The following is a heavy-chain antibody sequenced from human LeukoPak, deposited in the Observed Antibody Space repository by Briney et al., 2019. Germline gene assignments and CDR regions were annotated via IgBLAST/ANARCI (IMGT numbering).Heavy chain of an antibody. D-gene: IGHD3-22*01. CDR2: IIPIFSTA. Sequence: VASVKVSCKASGGTFSSYAISWVRQAPGQGLEWMGGIIPIFSTANYAQKFQGRVTITTDESTSTAYMELSSLRSEDTAVYYCARQGYYYDSSGYPPYFDYWGQGTLVTVSS. J-gene: IGHJ4*02. CDR3: ARQGYYYDSSGYPPYFDY. CDR1: GGTFSSYA. V-gene: IGHV1-69*05.